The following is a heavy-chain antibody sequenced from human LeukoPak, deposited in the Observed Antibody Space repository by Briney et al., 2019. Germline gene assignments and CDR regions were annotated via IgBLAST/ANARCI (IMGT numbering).Heavy chain of an antibody. CDR3: ARDFLGEVVPAANVLGAFDI. V-gene: IGHV3-30*04. Sequence: GRSLRLSCAASGFTFSSYAMHWVRQAPGKGLEWVAVISYDGSNKYYADSVKGRFTISRDNSKNTLYLQMNSLRAEDTAVYYCARDFLGEVVPAANVLGAFDIWGQGTMVTVSS. CDR1: GFTFSSYA. D-gene: IGHD2-2*01. J-gene: IGHJ3*02. CDR2: ISYDGSNK.